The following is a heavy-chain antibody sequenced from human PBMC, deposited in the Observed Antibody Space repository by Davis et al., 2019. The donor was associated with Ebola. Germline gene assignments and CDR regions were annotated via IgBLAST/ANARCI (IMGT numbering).Heavy chain of an antibody. Sequence: GESLKISCKGSGYSFTSYWIGWVRQMPGKGLEWMGIIYPGDSDTRYSPSFQGQVTISADKSISTAYLQWSSLKASDTAIYYCARRGIISSGSYSYGMDVWGQGTTVTVSS. CDR3: ARRGIISSGSYSYGMDV. CDR1: GYSFTSYW. D-gene: IGHD6-19*01. CDR2: IYPGDSDT. V-gene: IGHV5-51*01. J-gene: IGHJ6*02.